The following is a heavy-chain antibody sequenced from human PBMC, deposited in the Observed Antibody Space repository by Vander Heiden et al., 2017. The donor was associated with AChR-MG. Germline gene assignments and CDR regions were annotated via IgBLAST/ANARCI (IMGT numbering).Heavy chain of an antibody. V-gene: IGHV3-9*01. J-gene: IGHJ6*02. CDR1: GFTFDDYA. CDR2: ISWNSGGI. Sequence: EVQLVESGGGLVRPGRSLRLSCAASGFTFDDYALAWVRQAPGKGLEWVSGISWNSGGIGYADSGKGRFTISRDNAKNSLYLQMNSLRAEDTALYYCAKDLGYSYGNENHGMDVWGQGTTVTVSS. D-gene: IGHD5-18*01. CDR3: AKDLGYSYGNENHGMDV.